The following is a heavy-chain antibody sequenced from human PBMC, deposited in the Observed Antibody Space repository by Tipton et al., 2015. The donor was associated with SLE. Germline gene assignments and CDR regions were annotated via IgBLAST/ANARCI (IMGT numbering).Heavy chain of an antibody. V-gene: IGHV3-48*03. CDR2: ISSSGSTI. J-gene: IGHJ5*02. CDR3: ARGGYYDSSGPNWFDP. D-gene: IGHD3-22*01. Sequence: GSLRLSCAASGFTFSSYEMNWVRQAPGKGLEWVSYISSSGSTIYYADSVKGRFTISRDNAKNSLYLQMNSLRAEDTAVYYCARGGYYDSSGPNWFDPWGQGTLVTGSS. CDR1: GFTFSSYE.